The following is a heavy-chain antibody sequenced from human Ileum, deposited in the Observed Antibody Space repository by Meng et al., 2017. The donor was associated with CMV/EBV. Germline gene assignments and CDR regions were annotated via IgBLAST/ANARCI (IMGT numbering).Heavy chain of an antibody. CDR3: ASYRYGTKDGHVHA. V-gene: IGHV3-74*03. J-gene: IGHJ5*02. D-gene: IGHD1-1*01. CDR2: INSDGSSI. CDR1: GFTFSNYW. Sequence: GGSLRLSCAASGFTFSNYWMHWVRQAPGKGLVWVSRINSDGSSIEYADSVKGRFTISRDNAKDTLYLQMNSLRAEDTAVYYCASYRYGTKDGHVHAWGQGTLVTVSS.